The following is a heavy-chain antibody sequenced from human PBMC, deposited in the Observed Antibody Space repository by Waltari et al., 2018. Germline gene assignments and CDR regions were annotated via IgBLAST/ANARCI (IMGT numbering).Heavy chain of an antibody. V-gene: IGHV3-30-3*01. J-gene: IGHJ4*02. CDR2: VAQDGSTI. D-gene: IGHD3-16*01. Sequence: QVQLVASGGGVVQPGTSLRLSCAASGFSFSNYAMHWVRQTPGKGLEWVTVVAQDGSTIHYAESVRGRFSISRDNSRDTLYLQMNSLTTDDSAIYYCARGTVSGSFLVDHWGQGTLVTVST. CDR3: ARGTVSGSFLVDH. CDR1: GFSFSNYA.